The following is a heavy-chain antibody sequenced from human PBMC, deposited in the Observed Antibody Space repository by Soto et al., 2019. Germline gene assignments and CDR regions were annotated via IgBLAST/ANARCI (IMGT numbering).Heavy chain of an antibody. CDR3: ARGRGVTTLGGWFDP. J-gene: IGHJ5*02. Sequence: QVQLVESGGGVVQPGRSLRLSCAASGFTFSSYGMHWVRQAPGKGLEWVAVIWYDGSNKYYADSVKGRFTISRDNSKNTLYLQMNSLRAEDTAVYYCARGRGVTTLGGWFDPWGQGTLVTVSS. CDR2: IWYDGSNK. CDR1: GFTFSSYG. V-gene: IGHV3-33*01. D-gene: IGHD4-17*01.